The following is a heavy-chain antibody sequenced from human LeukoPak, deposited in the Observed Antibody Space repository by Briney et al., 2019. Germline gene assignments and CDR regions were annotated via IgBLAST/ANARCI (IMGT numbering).Heavy chain of an antibody. V-gene: IGHV3-7*01. D-gene: IGHD6-19*01. Sequence: GGSLRLSCAASGFTFSSYWMSWVRQAPGKGLECVANIKEDGSEKNYVDSVKGRFTIPRDNAKNSLYLQMNSLRAEDTAVYYCAKAVAARWLDPWGQGTLVIVSS. CDR2: IKEDGSEK. J-gene: IGHJ5*02. CDR3: AKAVAARWLDP. CDR1: GFTFSSYW.